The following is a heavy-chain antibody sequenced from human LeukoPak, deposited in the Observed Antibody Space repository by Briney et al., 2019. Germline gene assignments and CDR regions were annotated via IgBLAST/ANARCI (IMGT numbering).Heavy chain of an antibody. Sequence: SETLSLTCAVYGGSFSGYYWSWIRQPPGKGLEWIGEINHSGSTNYNPSLKSRVTISVDTSKNQFSLKLSSVTAADTAVYCCARGGSGYSYGPYYYYGMDVWGQGTTVTVSS. CDR2: INHSGST. V-gene: IGHV4-34*01. CDR3: ARGGSGYSYGPYYYYGMDV. CDR1: GGSFSGYY. D-gene: IGHD5-18*01. J-gene: IGHJ6*02.